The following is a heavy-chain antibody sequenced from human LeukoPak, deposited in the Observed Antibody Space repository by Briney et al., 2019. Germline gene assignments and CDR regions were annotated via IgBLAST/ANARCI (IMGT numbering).Heavy chain of an antibody. J-gene: IGHJ4*02. D-gene: IGHD1-26*01. V-gene: IGHV3-33*01. CDR1: GISFSAHG. CDR3: VRDGVGATTYFDH. CDR2: IRFDGSNI. Sequence: GSLRLSCAASGISFSAHGMHWVRQAPGKGLEWVAIIRFDGSNIHYADSVKGRFTISRDNSKNTLYLQMNSLRAEDTAVYYCVRDGVGATTYFDHWGQGNLVTVSS.